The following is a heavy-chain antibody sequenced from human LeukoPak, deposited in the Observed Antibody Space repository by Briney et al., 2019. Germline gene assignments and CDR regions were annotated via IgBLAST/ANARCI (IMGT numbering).Heavy chain of an antibody. V-gene: IGHV3-9*01. CDR3: AKGHSSSWYYDNFDY. CDR2: ISWNSGSI. D-gene: IGHD6-13*01. CDR1: GFTFSTYA. J-gene: IGHJ4*02. Sequence: GGSLRLSCAAPGFTFSTYAMSWVRQAAGKGLEWVSGISWNSGSIGYADSVKGRFTISRDNAKNSLYLQMNNLRAEDTALYYCAKGHSSSWYYDNFDYWGQGTLVTVSS.